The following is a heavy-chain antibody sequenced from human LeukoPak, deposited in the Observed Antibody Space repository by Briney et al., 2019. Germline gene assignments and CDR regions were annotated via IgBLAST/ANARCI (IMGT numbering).Heavy chain of an antibody. J-gene: IGHJ4*02. Sequence: SLRLFHGSWLYIYRQCGQQGVRQAPAKGLEGVAVKLNQGSNKHYADSVKGRFTISSDNSKTTLYVQLLSVSAEDKAVYYCARTNNDGWGYCDYWGQGALVTVSS. CDR1: LYIYRQCG. CDR2: KLNQGSNK. V-gene: IGHV3-33*01. D-gene: IGHD3-16*01. CDR3: ARTNNDGWGYCDY.